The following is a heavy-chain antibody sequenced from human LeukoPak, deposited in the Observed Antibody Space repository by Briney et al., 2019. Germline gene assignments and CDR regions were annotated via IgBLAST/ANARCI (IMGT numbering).Heavy chain of an antibody. CDR3: ARTVFGELSYYYCMDV. V-gene: IGHV1-18*01. CDR1: GYTFTSYG. CDR2: ISACNGNT. D-gene: IGHD3-10*01. J-gene: IGHJ6*03. Sequence: APVKVSCKASGYTFTSYGISWVRQAPGQGLEWMGWISACNGNTNYAQKLQGRVTMTTDTSTSTAYMELRSLRSDDTAVYYCARTVFGELSYYYCMDVWGKGTTVTVSS.